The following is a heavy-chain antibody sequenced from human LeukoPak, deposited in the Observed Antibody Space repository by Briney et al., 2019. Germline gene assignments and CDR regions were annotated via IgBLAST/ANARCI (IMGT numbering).Heavy chain of an antibody. D-gene: IGHD2-15*01. J-gene: IGHJ4*02. CDR1: GGSISSSSYY. V-gene: IGHV4-39*07. CDR2: IYYSGST. Sequence: SQTLSLTCTVSGGSISSSSYYWGWIRQPPGKGLEWIGSIYYSGSTYYNPSLKSRVTISVDTSKNQFSLKLSSVTAADTAVYYCARDEGYCSGGSCYGIDYWGQGTLVTVSS. CDR3: ARDEGYCSGGSCYGIDY.